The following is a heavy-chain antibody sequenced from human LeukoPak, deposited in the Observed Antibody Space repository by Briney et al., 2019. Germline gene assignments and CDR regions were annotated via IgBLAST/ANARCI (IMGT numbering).Heavy chain of an antibody. D-gene: IGHD4-17*01. CDR3: ASNPFDYGDFTYYFDY. CDR2: ISGSGGST. Sequence: PGGSLRLSCAASGFTFSSYAMSWVRQAPGKGLEWVSAISGSGGSTYYADSVKGRFTISRDNSKNTLYLQMNSLRAEDTAVYYCASNPFDYGDFTYYFDYWGQGTLVTVSS. CDR1: GFTFSSYA. V-gene: IGHV3-23*01. J-gene: IGHJ4*02.